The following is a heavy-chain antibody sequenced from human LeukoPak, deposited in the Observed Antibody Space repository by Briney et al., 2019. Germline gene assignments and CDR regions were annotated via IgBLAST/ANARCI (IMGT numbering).Heavy chain of an antibody. D-gene: IGHD3-10*01. Sequence: TSETLSLTCSVSGSSINNYSWSWIRQSPGRGLEWIGFYYSGSPNYNPSLKSRVTISVDTSKNQFSLRLSPVTAADSAVYYCARYNNLGRGFTAVDYWGQGTLVTVSS. CDR2: YYSGSP. V-gene: IGHV4-59*01. J-gene: IGHJ4*02. CDR3: ARYNNLGRGFTAVDY. CDR1: GSSINNYS.